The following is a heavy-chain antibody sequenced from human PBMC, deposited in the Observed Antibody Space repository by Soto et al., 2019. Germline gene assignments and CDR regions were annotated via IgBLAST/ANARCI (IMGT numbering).Heavy chain of an antibody. CDR2: ISAYNGNT. CDR1: GYTFTSYG. J-gene: IGHJ5*01. CDR3: AIDLPGFLDWLDLYDP. D-gene: IGHD3-3*01. V-gene: IGHV1-18*01. Sequence: ASVKVSCKAPGYTFTSYGISWVRQAPGQGLEWMGWISAYNGNTNYAQKLQGRVTMTTDTSTSTAYMELRSLRSEDTAVYYCAIDLPGFLDWLDLYDPRGQGTLVTVSS.